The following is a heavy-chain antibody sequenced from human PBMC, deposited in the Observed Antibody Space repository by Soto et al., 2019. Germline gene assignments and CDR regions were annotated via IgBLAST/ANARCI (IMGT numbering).Heavy chain of an antibody. Sequence: LSLTCTVSGGSISSYYWSWIRQPPGKGLEWIGYIYYSGSTNYNPSLKSRVTISVDTSKNQFSLKLSSVTAADTAVYYCARGGQLWLLDYWGQGTLVTVSS. CDR2: IYYSGST. D-gene: IGHD5-18*01. J-gene: IGHJ4*02. CDR3: ARGGQLWLLDY. CDR1: GGSISSYY. V-gene: IGHV4-59*01.